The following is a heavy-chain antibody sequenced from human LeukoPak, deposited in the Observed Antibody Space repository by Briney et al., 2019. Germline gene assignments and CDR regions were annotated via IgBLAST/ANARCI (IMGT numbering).Heavy chain of an antibody. CDR2: IYHSGST. CDR3: ARGPASGYFDY. CDR1: GGSISSGGYS. V-gene: IGHV4-30-2*01. Sequence: SQTLSLTCAVSGGSISSGGYSWSWIRQPRGKGLEWIGYIYHSGSTYYNPSLKSRVTISVDRSKNQFSLKLSSVTAADTAVYYCARGPASGYFDYWGQGTLVTVSS. J-gene: IGHJ4*02. D-gene: IGHD6-25*01.